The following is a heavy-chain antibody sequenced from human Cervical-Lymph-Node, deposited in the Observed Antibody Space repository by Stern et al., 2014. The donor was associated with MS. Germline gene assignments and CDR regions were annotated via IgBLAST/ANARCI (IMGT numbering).Heavy chain of an antibody. CDR1: GGSISGAGYY. CDR2: IHYSGST. D-gene: IGHD3-16*01. J-gene: IGHJ4*02. CDR3: ARSDRLWGSFDY. Sequence: QVQLQESGPGLVKPSQTLSLTCTVSGGSISGAGYYWSWIRQHPGKGLEWIGYIHYSGSTYDIPSLRSRVTISVDTSKSQFSLRLNSVTAADTALYYCARSDRLWGSFDYWGQGTLVTVSS. V-gene: IGHV4-31*03.